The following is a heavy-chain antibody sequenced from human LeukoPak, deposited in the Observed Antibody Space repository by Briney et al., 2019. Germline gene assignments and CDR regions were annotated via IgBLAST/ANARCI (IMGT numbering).Heavy chain of an antibody. CDR3: AKDHGGVPAAI. Sequence: QPGGSLRLSCAASGFTFSSYGMHWVRQAPGKGLEWVAVISYDGSNKYYADSVKGRFTISRDNSKNTLYLQMNSLRAEDTAVYYCAKDHGGVPAAIWGQGTLVTVSS. CDR2: ISYDGSNK. D-gene: IGHD2-2*01. V-gene: IGHV3-30*18. J-gene: IGHJ4*02. CDR1: GFTFSSYG.